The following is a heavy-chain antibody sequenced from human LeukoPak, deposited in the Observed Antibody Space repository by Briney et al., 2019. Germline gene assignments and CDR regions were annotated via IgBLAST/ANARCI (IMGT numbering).Heavy chain of an antibody. CDR2: IKQDGGEE. CDR3: ARDPYSSTWSYGMDV. V-gene: IGHV3-7*05. Sequence: GGSLRLSCAASGFTFSSYWMSWVRQAPGKGLEWVANIKQDGGEEVYVDSVKGRFTISRDNAKNSLFLQMNTLRAEDTAVYYCARDPYSSTWSYGMDVWGQGTTVTVSS. CDR1: GFTFSSYW. J-gene: IGHJ6*02. D-gene: IGHD6-6*01.